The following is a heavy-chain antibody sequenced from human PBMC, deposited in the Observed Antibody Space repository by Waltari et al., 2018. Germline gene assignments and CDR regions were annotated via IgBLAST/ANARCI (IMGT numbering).Heavy chain of an antibody. CDR3: AQWNAPNRCFDS. D-gene: IGHD1-1*01. J-gene: IGHJ4*02. V-gene: IGHV4-59*12. CDR1: GASISSYF. Sequence: QVQLQESGPGRVQPSEPVSLTCGVSGASISSYFWNWIRQPPGKGLEWIGYGHNNGGTKYNPSLKSRATISVDRSSNQVTLKLTSATTADTAVYYCAQWNAPNRCFDSWGQGTLVIVSS. CDR2: GHNNGGT.